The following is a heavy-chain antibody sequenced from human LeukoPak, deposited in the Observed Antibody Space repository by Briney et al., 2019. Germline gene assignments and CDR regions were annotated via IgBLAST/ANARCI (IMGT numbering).Heavy chain of an antibody. CDR3: ATVAVIRGVTYFDY. D-gene: IGHD3-10*01. V-gene: IGHV4-59*01. CDR2: LFYSGST. Sequence: SESLSLTCTVSGGSISSYYWSWIRQPPGKGLEWIAYLFYSGSTDYNPSLESRVTISVDTSKNQFSLKLRSVTAADTAVYYCATVAVIRGVTYFDYWGQGTLVTVSS. CDR1: GGSISSYY. J-gene: IGHJ4*02.